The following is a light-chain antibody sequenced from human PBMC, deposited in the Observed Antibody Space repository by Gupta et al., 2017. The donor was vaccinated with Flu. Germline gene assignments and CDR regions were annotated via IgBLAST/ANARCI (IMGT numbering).Light chain of an antibody. CDR2: GKN. CDR3: NSRDSSGNHVV. V-gene: IGLV3-19*01. J-gene: IGLJ2*01. CDR1: SLRSYY. Sequence: SSELTPDPAVSVALALTVRIPCQGDSLRSYYASWYQQKPGQAPVLVIYGKNNRPSGIPDRFSGSSSGNTASLTITGAQAEDEADYYCNSRDSSGNHVVFGGGTKLTVL.